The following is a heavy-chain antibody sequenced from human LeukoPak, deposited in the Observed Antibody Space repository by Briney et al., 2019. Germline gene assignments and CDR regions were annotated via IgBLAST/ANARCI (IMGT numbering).Heavy chain of an antibody. D-gene: IGHD3-22*01. CDR3: AKVPYYDSSGYPVDY. V-gene: IGHV3-48*01. CDR2: ISSSSSTI. Sequence: PGGSLRLSRAASGFTFSSYSMNWVRQAPGKGLEWVSYISSSSSTIYYADSVKGRFTISRDNAKNSLYLQMNSLRAEDTAVYYCAKVPYYDSSGYPVDYWGRGTLVTVSS. J-gene: IGHJ4*02. CDR1: GFTFSSYS.